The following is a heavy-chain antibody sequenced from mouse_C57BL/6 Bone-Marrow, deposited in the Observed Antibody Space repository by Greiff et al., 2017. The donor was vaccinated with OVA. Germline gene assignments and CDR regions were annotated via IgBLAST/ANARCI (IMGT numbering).Heavy chain of an antibody. J-gene: IGHJ3*01. V-gene: IGHV1-61*01. CDR1: GYTFTSYW. CDR2: IYPSDSET. D-gene: IGHD1-1*01. CDR3: ASGYGSSGWCAY. Sequence: QVQLQQPGAELVRPGSSVKLSCKASGYTFTSYWMDWVKQRPGQGLEWIGNIYPSDSETHYNQKFKDKATLTVDKSSSTAFMQLSSLTSEDSAVYDCASGYGSSGWCAYWGQETLVTVSA.